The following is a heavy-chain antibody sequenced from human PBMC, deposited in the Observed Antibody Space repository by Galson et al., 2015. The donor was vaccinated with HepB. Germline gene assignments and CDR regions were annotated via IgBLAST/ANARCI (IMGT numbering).Heavy chain of an antibody. D-gene: IGHD3-3*01. V-gene: IGHV3-33*01. CDR3: ARGQYDFWSGYYTVVGLDY. CDR2: IWYDGSNK. J-gene: IGHJ4*02. Sequence: SLRLSCAASGFTFSSYGMHWVRQAPGKGLEWVAVIWYDGSNKYYADSVKGRFTISRDNSKNTLYLQMNSLRAEDTAVYYCARGQYDFWSGYYTVVGLDYWGQGTLVTVSS. CDR1: GFTFSSYG.